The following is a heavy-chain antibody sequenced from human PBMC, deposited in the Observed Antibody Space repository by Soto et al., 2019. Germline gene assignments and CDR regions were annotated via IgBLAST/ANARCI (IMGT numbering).Heavy chain of an antibody. Sequence: XVSLRHSCSASGFTFINFGMRGVRQAPGKGLEWIASISGRGSSSYYADSVKGRFTISRDNYRNTLFLQIYNLTVEDTAVYYCAKEMLASISRPFDYWGQGSLVTVPS. V-gene: IGHV3-23*01. CDR1: GFTFINFG. CDR2: ISGRGSSS. J-gene: IGHJ4*02. D-gene: IGHD5-12*01. CDR3: AKEMLASISRPFDY.